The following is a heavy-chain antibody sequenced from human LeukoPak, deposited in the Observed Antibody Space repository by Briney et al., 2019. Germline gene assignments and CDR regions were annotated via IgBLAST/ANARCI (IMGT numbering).Heavy chain of an antibody. CDR2: IRYDGSNK. V-gene: IGHV3-30*02. J-gene: IGHJ4*02. CDR1: GFTFSSYG. Sequence: GGSLRLSCAASGFTFSSYGMHWVRQAPGKGLEWVAFIRYDGSNKYYADSVKGRFTISRDNSKNTLYLQMNSLRAEDTAVYYCAKDPSSGWYNYFDYWGQETLVTVSS. CDR3: AKDPSSGWYNYFDY. D-gene: IGHD6-19*01.